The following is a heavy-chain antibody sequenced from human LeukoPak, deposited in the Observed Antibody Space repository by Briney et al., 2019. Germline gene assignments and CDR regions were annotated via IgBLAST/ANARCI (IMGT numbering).Heavy chain of an antibody. Sequence: ASVKVSCKASGYTFTSYGISWVRQAPGQGLEWMGWISAYNGNTNYAQKLQGRVTMTTDTSTSTAYMELRSLRSDDTAVYCCARDSPNFWSGYYTGHDPCGQGTLVTVSS. V-gene: IGHV1-18*01. CDR3: ARDSPNFWSGYYTGHDP. CDR1: GYTFTSYG. CDR2: ISAYNGNT. J-gene: IGHJ5*02. D-gene: IGHD3-3*01.